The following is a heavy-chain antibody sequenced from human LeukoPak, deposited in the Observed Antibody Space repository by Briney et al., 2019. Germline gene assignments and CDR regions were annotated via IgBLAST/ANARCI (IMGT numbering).Heavy chain of an antibody. CDR2: IYSGGST. V-gene: IGHV3-66*01. J-gene: IGHJ4*02. CDR1: GFTVSSNY. CDR3: ARRWTTVTTRGYFDY. Sequence: GGSLRLSCAASGFTVSSNYMSWVRQAPGMGLEWVSVIYSGGSTYYADSVKGRFTISRDNSKNTLYLQMNSLRAEDTAVYYCARRWTTVTTRGYFDYWGQGTLVTVSS. D-gene: IGHD4-17*01.